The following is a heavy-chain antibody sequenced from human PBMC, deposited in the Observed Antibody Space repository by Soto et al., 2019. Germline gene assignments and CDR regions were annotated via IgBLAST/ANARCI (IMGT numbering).Heavy chain of an antibody. Sequence: YRCSARQAPGQGLEWMGIIKPTGGSTSYAQKFQGRVTMTRDTSTSTVYMELSSLTSEDTSVYYCARICSDGRPSDYRGQRTLVTVSP. D-gene: IGHD6-25*01. CDR1: Y. V-gene: IGHV1-46*01. CDR2: IKPTGGST. CDR3: ARICSDGRPSDY. J-gene: IGHJ4*02.